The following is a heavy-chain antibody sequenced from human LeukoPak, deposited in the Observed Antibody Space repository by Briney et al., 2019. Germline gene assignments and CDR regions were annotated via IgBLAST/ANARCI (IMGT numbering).Heavy chain of an antibody. Sequence: GGSLRLSCAASGFTSTNLGIHWVRQAPGKGLEWVAVISSDGTNKYYAGSVQGRFIISRDASKDTVYLHLNRVRPQDTAVYYCARDYYDSSGSYGGLDYWGQGTLVTVSS. V-gene: IGHV3-30*03. J-gene: IGHJ4*02. D-gene: IGHD3-22*01. CDR3: ARDYYDSSGSYGGLDY. CDR1: GFTSTNLG. CDR2: ISSDGTNK.